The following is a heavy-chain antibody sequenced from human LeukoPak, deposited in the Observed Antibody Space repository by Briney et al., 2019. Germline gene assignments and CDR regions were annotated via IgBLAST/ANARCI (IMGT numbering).Heavy chain of an antibody. CDR3: AKFPRANSYQLGPDDVFDI. V-gene: IGHV3-23*01. D-gene: IGHD2-2*01. J-gene: IGHJ3*02. CDR1: GFTFSSYA. Sequence: GGSLRLSCAASGFTFSSYAMSWVRQAPGKGLEWVSAISGSGGSTYYADSVKGRFTISRDNSKNTLYLQMNSLRADDTAVYYCAKFPRANSYQLGPDDVFDIWGQGTMVTVSS. CDR2: ISGSGGST.